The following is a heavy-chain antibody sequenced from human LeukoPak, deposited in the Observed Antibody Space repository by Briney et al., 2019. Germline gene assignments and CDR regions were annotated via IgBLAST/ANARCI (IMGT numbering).Heavy chain of an antibody. CDR2: ISSNGGAT. CDR3: ARVMGNSQRWLQLSSLGY. Sequence: PGGSLRLSCAASGFTFSTYAMHWVRQAPGKGLEYVSAISSNGGATYYADSVRGRFTISRDNSKNRLYFQMGSLRIDDTAVYYCARVMGNSQRWLQLSSLGYWGQGTLVTVSS. J-gene: IGHJ4*02. V-gene: IGHV3-64*02. CDR1: GFTFSTYA. D-gene: IGHD5-24*01.